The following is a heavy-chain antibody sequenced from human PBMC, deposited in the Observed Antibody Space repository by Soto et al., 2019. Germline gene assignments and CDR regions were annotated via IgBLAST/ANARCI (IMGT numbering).Heavy chain of an antibody. V-gene: IGHV1-58*01. J-gene: IGHJ4*02. D-gene: IGHD6-19*01. Sequence: SVKVSCKASGFTFTSSAVHWVRQARGQRLEWIGWIVVGSGNTNYAQKFQERVTITRDMSTSTAYMELSSLRSEDTAVYYCAAAGPEGYSSGWYAPDYWGQGTLVTVSS. CDR2: IVVGSGNT. CDR3: AAAGPEGYSSGWYAPDY. CDR1: GFTFTSSA.